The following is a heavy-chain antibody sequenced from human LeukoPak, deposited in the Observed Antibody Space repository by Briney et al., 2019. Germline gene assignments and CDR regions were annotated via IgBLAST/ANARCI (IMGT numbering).Heavy chain of an antibody. V-gene: IGHV1-69*05. CDR2: IIPIFGTA. CDR1: GGTFSSYA. CDR3: ARARLTAMVRRNAFDI. Sequence: SVKVSCKASGGTFSSYAISWVRQAPGQGLGWMGGIIPIFGTANYAQKFQGRVTITTDESTSTAYMEPSSMRSEDTAVYYCARARLTAMVRRNAFDIWGQGTMVTVSS. D-gene: IGHD5-18*01. J-gene: IGHJ3*02.